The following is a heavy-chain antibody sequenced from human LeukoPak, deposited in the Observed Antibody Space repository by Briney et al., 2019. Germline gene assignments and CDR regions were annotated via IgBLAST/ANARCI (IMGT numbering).Heavy chain of an antibody. Sequence: GGSLRLSCAASGLTFSNAWMSWVRQAPGEGLEWVGRIKRKTDGETTEYVAPETGRFTISRDDSKNTLYLQMISLKTEDTGVYYCATASSGLFYWGQGTLVTVSS. CDR1: GLTFSNAW. V-gene: IGHV3-15*01. J-gene: IGHJ4*02. CDR3: ATASSGLFY. D-gene: IGHD3-16*01. CDR2: IKRKTDGETT.